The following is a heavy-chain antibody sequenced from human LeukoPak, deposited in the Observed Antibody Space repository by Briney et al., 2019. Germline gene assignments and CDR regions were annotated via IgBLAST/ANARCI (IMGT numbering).Heavy chain of an antibody. CDR2: ISDDGNDK. D-gene: IGHD7-27*01. J-gene: IGHJ3*02. Sequence: GGSLRLSCAASGFTFSSYGMHWVRQAPGKGLEWVAVISDDGNDKNYGDSVKGRFTISRDNSKNTLYMEMNSLRAEDTAVYYCAKRIPTGAILGALDIWGQGTMVTVSS. CDR1: GFTFSSYG. V-gene: IGHV3-30*18. CDR3: AKRIPTGAILGALDI.